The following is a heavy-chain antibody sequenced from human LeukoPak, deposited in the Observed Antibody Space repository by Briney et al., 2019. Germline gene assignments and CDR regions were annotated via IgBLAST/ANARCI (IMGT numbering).Heavy chain of an antibody. Sequence: GGSLRLSCAASGFIFSSYSMNWVRQAPGKGLEWVSSISSSSSYIYYADSVKGRFTISRDNAKNTLYLQMNSLRAEDTAVYYCARAYGGNSGYMDVWGKGTTVTVSS. V-gene: IGHV3-21*01. CDR1: GFIFSSYS. CDR3: ARAYGGNSGYMDV. J-gene: IGHJ6*03. CDR2: ISSSSSYI. D-gene: IGHD4-23*01.